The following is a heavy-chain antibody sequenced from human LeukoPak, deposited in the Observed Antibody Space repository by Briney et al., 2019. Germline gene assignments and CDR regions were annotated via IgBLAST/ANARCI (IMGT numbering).Heavy chain of an antibody. J-gene: IGHJ4*02. CDR3: ATQPKPSMYIAAAVTDY. CDR2: ISSSSSYI. V-gene: IGHV3-21*01. Sequence: PGGSLRLSCAASGFTFSSYAMSWVRQAPGKGLEWVSSISSSSSYIYYADSVKGRFTISRDNAKNSLYLQMDSLRAEDTAVYYCATQPKPSMYIAAAVTDYWGQGTLVTVSS. CDR1: GFTFSSYA. D-gene: IGHD6-13*01.